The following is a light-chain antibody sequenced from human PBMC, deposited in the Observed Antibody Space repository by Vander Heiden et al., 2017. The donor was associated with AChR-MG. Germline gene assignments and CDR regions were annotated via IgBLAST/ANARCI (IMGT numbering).Light chain of an antibody. V-gene: IGKV1-39*01. Sequence: DIQMTQSPSSVSASVGDRITITCRASHSVGTYLNWYQQQPGKAPDLLISASSSLETGVPSRFSGSGSGTDFTLTISGLRPEDFATYYCQQSDNLPRTFGPGTKVYIK. CDR2: ASS. J-gene: IGKJ3*01. CDR1: HSVGTY. CDR3: QQSDNLPRT.